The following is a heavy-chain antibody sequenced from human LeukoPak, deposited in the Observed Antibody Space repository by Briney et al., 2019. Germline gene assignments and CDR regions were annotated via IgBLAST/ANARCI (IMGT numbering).Heavy chain of an antibody. V-gene: IGHV4-61*01. CDR2: VYYSGGT. D-gene: IGHD1-1*01. CDR1: GGSVSSATYY. CDR3: ARDCDWNDVDYYYGLDV. Sequence: KPSETLSLTCTVSGGSVSSATYYWSWIRQPPGKGLEWIGYVYYSGGTNYNPSLKSRVTISVDTSKNQFSLKLTSVTAADTAVYYCARDCDWNDVDYYYGLDVWGQGTTVTVSS. J-gene: IGHJ6*02.